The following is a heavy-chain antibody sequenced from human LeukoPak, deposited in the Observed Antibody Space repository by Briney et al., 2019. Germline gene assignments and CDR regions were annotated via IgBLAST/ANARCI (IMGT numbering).Heavy chain of an antibody. CDR1: GGSISSGDYY. V-gene: IGHV4-30-4*08. D-gene: IGHD6-13*01. CDR2: IYYSGST. CDR3: ARQQLLDNWFDP. J-gene: IGHJ5*02. Sequence: SETLSLTCTVSGGSISSGDYYWSWIRQPPGKGLEWIGYIYYSGSTYYNPSLKSRVTISVDTSKNQFSLKLSSVTAADTAVYYCARQQLLDNWFDPWGQGTLVTVSS.